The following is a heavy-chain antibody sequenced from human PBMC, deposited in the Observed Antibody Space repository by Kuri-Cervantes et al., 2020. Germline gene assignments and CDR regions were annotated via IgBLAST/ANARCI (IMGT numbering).Heavy chain of an antibody. J-gene: IGHJ4*02. CDR2: ISYDGSNK. CDR3: ARFRTYYDILENPDFDY. V-gene: IGHV3-30-3*01. Sequence: GESLKISCAASGFTFSSYNMNWVRQAPGKGLEWVAVISYDGSNKYYADSVKGRFTISRDNSKNTLYLQMNSLRAEDTAVYYCARFRTYYDILENPDFDYWGQGTLVTVSS. D-gene: IGHD3-9*01. CDR1: GFTFSSYN.